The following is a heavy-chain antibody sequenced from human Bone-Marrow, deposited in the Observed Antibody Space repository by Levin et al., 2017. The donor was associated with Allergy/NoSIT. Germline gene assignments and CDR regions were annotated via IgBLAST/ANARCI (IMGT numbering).Heavy chain of an antibody. Sequence: PGGSLRLSCTASGFTFEDYAMHWVRQTPGKGLEWVSGMNWNSGSLAYVDYVKGRFTISRDNAKKSLFLQMDSLRSDDTAFYFCAKDTSGGSGESWDAFNVWGQGTMVVVSS. V-gene: IGHV3-9*01. CDR2: MNWNSGSL. J-gene: IGHJ3*01. CDR1: GFTFEDYA. CDR3: AKDTSGGSGESWDAFNV. D-gene: IGHD2-15*01.